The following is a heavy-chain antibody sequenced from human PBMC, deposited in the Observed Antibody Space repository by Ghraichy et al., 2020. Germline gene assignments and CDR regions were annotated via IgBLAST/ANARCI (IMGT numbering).Heavy chain of an antibody. CDR3: ARDTPSIYGIFDY. CDR1: GFTFSSYG. J-gene: IGHJ4*02. V-gene: IGHV3-33*01. CDR2: IWYDGSNK. Sequence: GGSLRLSCAASGFTFSSYGMHWVHQAPGKGLEWVAVIWYDGSNKYYADSVKGRFTISRDNSKNTLYLQMNSLRAEDTAVYYCARDTPSIYGIFDYWGQGTLVTVSS. D-gene: IGHD2/OR15-2a*01.